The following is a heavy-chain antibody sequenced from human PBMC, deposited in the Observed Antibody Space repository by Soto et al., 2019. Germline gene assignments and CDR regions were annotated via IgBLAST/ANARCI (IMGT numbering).Heavy chain of an antibody. J-gene: IGHJ5*02. V-gene: IGHV4-4*02. CDR1: GGTVASSRW. CDR3: AREIVTAGGNNYFDP. D-gene: IGHD2-21*02. CDR2: VYHTGDT. Sequence: SETLSLTCGVSGGTVASSRWWSWVRQSPSRGLEWIGNVYHTGDTNFNPSLQSRVTFSVDKSNNQFSLRLTSLTAADTAVYFCAREIVTAGGNNYFDPWGPGTLVTVSS.